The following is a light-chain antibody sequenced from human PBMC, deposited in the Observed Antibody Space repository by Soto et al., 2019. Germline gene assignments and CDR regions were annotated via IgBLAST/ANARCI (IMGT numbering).Light chain of an antibody. J-gene: IGKJ4*01. CDR3: HQNYATPLT. V-gene: IGKV4-1*01. CDR1: RTLLSPADNQNY. Sequence: DFVLTQSPDSLAVSLGERATFNCRSSRTLLSPADNQNYLAWSRQRPGQPPELLIYWASTRESGVPDRFTGSGSGTDFTLTIISLQAEDVAVYYCHQNYATPLTFGGGTKLEIK. CDR2: WAS.